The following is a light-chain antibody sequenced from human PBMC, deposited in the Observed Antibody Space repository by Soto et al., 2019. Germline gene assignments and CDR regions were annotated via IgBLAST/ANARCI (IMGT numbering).Light chain of an antibody. J-gene: IGKJ4*01. CDR3: QQYHRSPVT. Sequence: DIQMTQSPSTLSAFVGDRVTITCRASQSINSWLAWYQQKPGKAPKLLIYKASNLESGAPSRFSGSGSGTELTLTISSLQPDDVATYYCQQYHRSPVTFGGETKVEIK. CDR2: KAS. CDR1: QSINSW. V-gene: IGKV1-5*03.